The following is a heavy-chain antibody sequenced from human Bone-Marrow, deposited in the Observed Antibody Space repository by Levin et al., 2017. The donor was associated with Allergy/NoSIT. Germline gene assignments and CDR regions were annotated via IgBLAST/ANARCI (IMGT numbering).Heavy chain of an antibody. V-gene: IGHV1-3*04. CDR3: VRGPPPSWAQAY. J-gene: IGHJ4*02. Sequence: GESLKISCKTSGYSFTDYAIHWVRQAPGQGLEWMGWINTGDGDTEYSERFLGRLTITTDTSARTAYMELNSLKSEDTAVYFCVRGPPPSWAQAYWGQGTLVAVSS. CDR1: GYSFTDYA. CDR2: INTGDGDT.